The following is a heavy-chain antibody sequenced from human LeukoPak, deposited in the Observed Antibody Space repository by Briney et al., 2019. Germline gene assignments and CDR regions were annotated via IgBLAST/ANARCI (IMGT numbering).Heavy chain of an antibody. D-gene: IGHD3-10*01. Sequence: GGSLTLSCAASGFIVSTNYMNWVRQAPGKGLEWVSILYSGSSTYYTDSVKGRFTISRDNSRNTLYLHMTNLRAEDTAVYYCARVGDHYHWYLDLWGRGSPLTVSS. CDR3: ARVGDHYHWYLDL. CDR1: GFIVSTNY. V-gene: IGHV3-53*01. J-gene: IGHJ2*01. CDR2: LYSGSST.